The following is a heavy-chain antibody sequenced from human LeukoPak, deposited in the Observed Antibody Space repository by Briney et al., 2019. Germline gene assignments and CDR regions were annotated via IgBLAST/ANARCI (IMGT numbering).Heavy chain of an antibody. CDR3: ERDLGIAARGVYMDV. J-gene: IGHJ6*03. D-gene: IGHD6-6*01. Sequence: GSSGKVSCKASGGTFSSYAISWVRQAPGQGLGWRGGIIPIFGTANYAQKFQGRVTITTDESTSTAYMELSSLRSEDTAVYYCERDLGIAARGVYMDVWGKGTTVTVSS. CDR2: IIPIFGTA. CDR1: GGTFSSYA. V-gene: IGHV1-69*05.